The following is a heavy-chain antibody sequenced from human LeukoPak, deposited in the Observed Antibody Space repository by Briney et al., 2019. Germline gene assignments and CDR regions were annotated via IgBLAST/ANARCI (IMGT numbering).Heavy chain of an antibody. Sequence: GGSLRLSCAASGFTFSNAWMSWVRQAPGKWLEWVGRIKSKTDGGTTDYAAPVKGRFTISRDDSKNTLYLQMNSLKTEDTAVYYCTTDLYCSSTSCYIFDYWGQGTLVTVSS. J-gene: IGHJ4*02. CDR2: IKSKTDGGTT. D-gene: IGHD2-2*02. CDR1: GFTFSNAW. V-gene: IGHV3-15*01. CDR3: TTDLYCSSTSCYIFDY.